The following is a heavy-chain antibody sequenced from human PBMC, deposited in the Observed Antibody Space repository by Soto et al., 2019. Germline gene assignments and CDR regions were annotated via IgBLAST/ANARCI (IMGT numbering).Heavy chain of an antibody. Sequence: SETLSLTCAVYGGSFSGYYCNWIRQPPGKGLEWIGEINHSGSTNYNPSLKSRVTISVDRSKNQFSLKLSSVTAADTAVYYCARGESYGAIFGFLHGLNYWGQGTLVTVSS. CDR3: ARGESYGAIFGFLHGLNY. CDR2: INHSGST. CDR1: GGSFSGYY. V-gene: IGHV4-34*01. D-gene: IGHD3-3*01. J-gene: IGHJ4*02.